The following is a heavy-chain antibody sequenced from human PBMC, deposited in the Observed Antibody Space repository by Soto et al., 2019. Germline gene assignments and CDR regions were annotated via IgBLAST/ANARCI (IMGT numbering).Heavy chain of an antibody. V-gene: IGHV4-39*01. Sequence: QLQLQESGPGLVKPSETLSLTCTVSGGSISSSSYYWGWIRQPPGKGLEWIGSIYYSGGTYYNPSLKSRVTISVDTSRNQFSLKLSSVTAADTAVYYCARHTYLEWPRGEVLDAFDIWGQGTMVTVSS. D-gene: IGHD3-3*01. CDR2: IYYSGGT. J-gene: IGHJ3*02. CDR1: GGSISSSSYY. CDR3: ARHTYLEWPRGEVLDAFDI.